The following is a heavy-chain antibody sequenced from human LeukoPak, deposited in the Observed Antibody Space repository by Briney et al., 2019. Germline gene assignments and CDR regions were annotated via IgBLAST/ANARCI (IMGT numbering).Heavy chain of an antibody. D-gene: IGHD5-18*01. CDR3: ARHYSYGDSYYFDY. Sequence: SETLSLTCTVSGGSISSSSYYWGWIRQPPGKGLEWIGSIYYSGSTYYNPSLRSRVTISVDTSKNQFSLKLSSVTAADTAVYYCARHYSYGDSYYFDYWGQGTLVTVSS. CDR2: IYYSGST. J-gene: IGHJ4*02. V-gene: IGHV4-39*01. CDR1: GGSISSSSYY.